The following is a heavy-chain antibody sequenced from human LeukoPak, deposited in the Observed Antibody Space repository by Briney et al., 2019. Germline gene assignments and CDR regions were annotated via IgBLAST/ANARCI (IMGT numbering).Heavy chain of an antibody. CDR3: ARGRNLRVYFDI. D-gene: IGHD1-14*01. CDR1: GYSISSDYY. J-gene: IGHJ3*02. CDR2: VHHSGRT. Sequence: SETLSLTCTVSGYSISSDYYWGWIRQPPGKGLEWIGSVHHSGRTYYNPSLKSRVTISIDTSRNGVSLKLSSMTAADTAVYYCARGRNLRVYFDIWGQGKLVTVSS. V-gene: IGHV4-38-2*02.